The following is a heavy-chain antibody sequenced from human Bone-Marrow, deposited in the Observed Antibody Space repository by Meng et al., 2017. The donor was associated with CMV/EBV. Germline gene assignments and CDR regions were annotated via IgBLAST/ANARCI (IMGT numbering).Heavy chain of an antibody. Sequence: GGSLRLSCAASGFTFSTYSLNWVRQAPGKGLEWVSSISTTTTYIYYADSVRGRFTISRDNAKNSLYLQMNSLRAEDTAIYYCARSWDGMDVWGQGTKVTVSS. CDR1: GFTFSTYS. J-gene: IGHJ6*01. CDR3: ARSWDGMDV. V-gene: IGHV3-21*01. CDR2: ISTTTTYI. D-gene: IGHD6-13*01.